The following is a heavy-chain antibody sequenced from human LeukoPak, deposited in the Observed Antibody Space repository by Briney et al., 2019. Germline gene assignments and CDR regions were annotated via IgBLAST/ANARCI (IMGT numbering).Heavy chain of an antibody. V-gene: IGHV4-59*01. D-gene: IGHD2-15*01. CDR3: AGDREFCSGGSCSVFDY. CDR2: IYYSGST. J-gene: IGHJ4*02. Sequence: PSETLSLTCTVSGGSINSYYWSWIRQPPGRGLEWVGYIYYSGSTNYNPSLKSRVTISVDTSKNQFSLKLNSVTAADTAVYYCAGDREFCSGGSCSVFDYWGQGILVTVSS. CDR1: GGSINSYY.